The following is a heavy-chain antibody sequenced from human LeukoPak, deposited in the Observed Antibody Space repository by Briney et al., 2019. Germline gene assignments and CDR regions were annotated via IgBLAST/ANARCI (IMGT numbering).Heavy chain of an antibody. V-gene: IGHV3-48*01. Sequence: RPGGSLRLSCAASGFTFSHHNMNWVRQVPGKGLESVSISSSGNTIYYADSVKGRFTISRDNAHGSLYLQMNSLRVEDTAIYYCARDLYYGSASPRLDYWGQGTLVTVSS. CDR1: GFTFSHHN. CDR2: ISSSGNTI. CDR3: ARDLYYGSASPRLDY. J-gene: IGHJ4*02. D-gene: IGHD3-10*01.